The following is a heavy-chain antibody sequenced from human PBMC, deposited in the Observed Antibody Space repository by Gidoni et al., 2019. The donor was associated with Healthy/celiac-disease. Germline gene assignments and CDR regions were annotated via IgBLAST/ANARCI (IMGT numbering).Heavy chain of an antibody. V-gene: IGHV3-13*04. J-gene: IGHJ3*02. D-gene: IGHD4-17*01. CDR1: GFTFSSYD. CDR3: ARASLYGAFDI. CDR2: IGTAGDT. Sequence: EVQLVESGGGLVQPGGSLRLSCAASGFTFSSYDMHWFRQATGKGLEWVSAIGTAGDTYYPGSVKGRFTISRENAKNSLYLQMNSLRAGDTAVYYCARASLYGAFDIWGQGTMVTVSS.